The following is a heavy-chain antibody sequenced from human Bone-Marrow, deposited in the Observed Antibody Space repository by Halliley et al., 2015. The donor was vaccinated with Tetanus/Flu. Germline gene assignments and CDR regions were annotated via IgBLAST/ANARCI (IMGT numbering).Heavy chain of an antibody. CDR3: ARGFLSGYSNFWSFDL. D-gene: IGHD3-22*01. J-gene: IGHJ2*01. V-gene: IGHV3-53*01. Sequence: IIYSSGTTQYADSVKGRFTNSRDNSNDTVYLQMNSLSAEDTAVYYCARGFLSGYSNFWSFDLWVRGTLVTVFS. CDR2: IYSSGTT.